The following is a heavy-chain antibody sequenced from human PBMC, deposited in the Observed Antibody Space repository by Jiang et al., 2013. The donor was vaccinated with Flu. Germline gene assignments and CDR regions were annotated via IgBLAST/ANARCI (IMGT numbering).Heavy chain of an antibody. V-gene: IGHV1-69*13. CDR1: GFSFTAFF. CDR2: IIPIFGTA. J-gene: IGHJ4*02. Sequence: AEVKKPGASVKVSCKASGFSFTAFFIHWVRQAPGQGLEWMGGIIPIFGTANYAQKFQGRVTITADESTSTAYMELSSLRSEDTAVYYCARGHCSGGSCPPDYWGQGTLVTVSS. D-gene: IGHD2-15*01. CDR3: ARGHCSGGSCPPDY.